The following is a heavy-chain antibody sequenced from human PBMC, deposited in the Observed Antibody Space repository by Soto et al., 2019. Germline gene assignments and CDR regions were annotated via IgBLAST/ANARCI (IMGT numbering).Heavy chain of an antibody. CDR2: ISGSGGNT. CDR1: GFTFSSYA. Sequence: GGSLRLSCAASGFTFSSYAMHWVRQAPGKGLEWVSAISGSGGNTYYADSVKGRFTISRDNSKNTLYLQMNSLRAEDTAVYYCAKDLEQWLVGSSYFDYWGQGTLVTVSS. V-gene: IGHV3-23*01. CDR3: AKDLEQWLVGSSYFDY. D-gene: IGHD6-19*01. J-gene: IGHJ4*02.